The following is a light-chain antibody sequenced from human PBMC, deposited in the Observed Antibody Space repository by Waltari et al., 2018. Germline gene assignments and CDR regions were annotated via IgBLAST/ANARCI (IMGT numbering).Light chain of an antibody. CDR3: QERSNWVFT. Sequence: EIVLTQSPATLSLSPGDSAPLSCRARQRFTNYLAGYQQKPGQAPRLLIHDASNRATGIPARFSGSGSGTDFTLTISSLEPEDFAVYYCQERSNWVFTFGPGTKVDI. CDR2: DAS. CDR1: QRFTNY. J-gene: IGKJ3*01. V-gene: IGKV3-11*01.